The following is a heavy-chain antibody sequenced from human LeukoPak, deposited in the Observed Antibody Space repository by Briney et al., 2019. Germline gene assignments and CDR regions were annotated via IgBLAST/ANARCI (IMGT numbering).Heavy chain of an antibody. D-gene: IGHD2-2*01. CDR2: ISSSSSYI. CDR3: ARDRDIVVVPAAPSGAFDI. CDR1: GFTFSSYS. Sequence: PGGSLRLSCAASGFTFSSYSMNWVRQAPGKGLEWVSSISSSSSYIYYADSVKGRFTISRDNAKNSLYLQMNSLRAEDTAVYYCARDRDIVVVPAAPSGAFDIWGQGTMVTVSS. V-gene: IGHV3-21*01. J-gene: IGHJ3*02.